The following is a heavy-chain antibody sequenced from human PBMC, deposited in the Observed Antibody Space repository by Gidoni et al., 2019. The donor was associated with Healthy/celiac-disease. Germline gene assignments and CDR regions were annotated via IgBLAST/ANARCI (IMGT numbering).Heavy chain of an antibody. Sequence: EVQRVESGGGLVKPGGSLRLSCAASGFTFSSYSMNWVRQAPGKGLGWVSSISSSSSYIYYADSVKGRFTISRDNAKNSLYLQMNSLRAEYTAVYYCARVGRDDYGDYSWFDPWGQGTLVTVSS. V-gene: IGHV3-21*01. CDR1: GFTFSSYS. CDR3: ARVGRDDYGDYSWFDP. D-gene: IGHD4-17*01. J-gene: IGHJ5*02. CDR2: ISSSSSYI.